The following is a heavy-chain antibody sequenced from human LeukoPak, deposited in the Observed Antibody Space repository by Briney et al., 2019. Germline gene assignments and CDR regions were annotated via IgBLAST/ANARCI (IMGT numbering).Heavy chain of an antibody. V-gene: IGHV3-11*03. D-gene: IGHD6-13*01. Sequence: GGSLRLSCAASGFTFSDYAMSWIRQAPGKGLEWISYISDSSSYTSYADSVKGRFTISRDNAKNSLYLQMNSLRADDTAVYFCSRCQYNSSPDYWGQGTLVTVSS. CDR2: ISDSSSYT. J-gene: IGHJ4*02. CDR1: GFTFSDYA. CDR3: SRCQYNSSPDY.